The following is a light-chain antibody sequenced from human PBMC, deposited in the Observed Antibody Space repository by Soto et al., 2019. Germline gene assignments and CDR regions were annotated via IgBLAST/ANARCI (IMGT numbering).Light chain of an antibody. Sequence: IVLTQSPCTLSVSPGEGATLSCRASQSVSSSYLAWYQQKPGQAPMLLIYAASSRAIGIRDRFSGSGCGTEFTLTITSRQPDHFATYSCQQYNSYTSPLTFGRGTQVEIK. CDR3: QQYNSYTSPLT. V-gene: IGKV3-20*01. J-gene: IGKJ4*01. CDR1: QSVSSSY. CDR2: AAS.